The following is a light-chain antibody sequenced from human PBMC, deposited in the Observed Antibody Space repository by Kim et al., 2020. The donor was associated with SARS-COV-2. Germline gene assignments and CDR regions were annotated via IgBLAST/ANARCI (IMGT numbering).Light chain of an antibody. V-gene: IGKV1-5*03. CDR2: KAS. Sequence: DIQMTQSPSTLSASVGDRVTITCRASQSISSKLAWYQQKPGKAPKLLIYKASNLASGFPSRFSGGGSGTEFTLTISSLQPDDFATYYCQQYNSYQWTFGQGTKVDIK. CDR1: QSISSK. J-gene: IGKJ1*01. CDR3: QQYNSYQWT.